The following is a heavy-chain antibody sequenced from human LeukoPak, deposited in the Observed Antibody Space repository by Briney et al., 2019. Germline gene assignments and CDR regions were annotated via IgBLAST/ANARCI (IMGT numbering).Heavy chain of an antibody. J-gene: IGHJ4*02. CDR1: GYRFTSYW. V-gene: IGHV5-10-1*01. D-gene: IGHD2-21*02. Sequence: GESLKISCKGSGYRFTSYWIAWVRQMPGKGLEWMGRIDPSDSYTNYSPSFQGHVTISADKSISTAYLQWSSLKASDTAMYYCARHKGDPGEGSDYWGQGTLVTVSS. CDR3: ARHKGDPGEGSDY. CDR2: IDPSDSYT.